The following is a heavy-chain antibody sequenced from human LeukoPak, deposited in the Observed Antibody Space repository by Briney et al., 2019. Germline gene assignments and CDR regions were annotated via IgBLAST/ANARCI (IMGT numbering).Heavy chain of an antibody. Sequence: PSETLSLTCTVSGGSISNYHWSWIRQPAGKGLQWIGQIHTSGSTNDNPPLKSRVSMSIDTTEDQVSLTIRSVTAADTAFYYCARRDISSGWSFDYWGQGTLVTVSS. D-gene: IGHD6-19*01. V-gene: IGHV4-4*07. J-gene: IGHJ4*02. CDR2: IHTSGST. CDR3: ARRDISSGWSFDY. CDR1: GGSISNYH.